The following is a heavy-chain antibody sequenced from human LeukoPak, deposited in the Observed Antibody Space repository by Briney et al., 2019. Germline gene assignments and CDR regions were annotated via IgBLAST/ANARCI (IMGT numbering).Heavy chain of an antibody. CDR2: INQDESAK. CDR3: AKLLRDVTIYDF. J-gene: IGHJ4*01. V-gene: IGHV3-7*01. D-gene: IGHD5-24*01. Sequence: GGSLRLSCAASGFTFSSYSMNWVRQAPGKGLEWVASINQDESAKFYVDSVKGRFTISRDNAKNSLFLQMNSLRVEDTAFYYCAKLLRDVTIYDFWGHGALVTVSS. CDR1: GFTFSSYS.